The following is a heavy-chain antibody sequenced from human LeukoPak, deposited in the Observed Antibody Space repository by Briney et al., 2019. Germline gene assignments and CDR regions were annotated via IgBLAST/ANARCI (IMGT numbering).Heavy chain of an antibody. CDR1: DGSISSYY. Sequence: SETLSLACTVSDGSISSYYWSWIRQPPGKGLEWIGHIYDSGSTNYNPSLKSRVTISVDTSKNQFSLKLSSVTAADTAVYYCAREFSWSGFFDYWGQGTLVTVSS. D-gene: IGHD3-3*01. J-gene: IGHJ4*02. V-gene: IGHV4-59*01. CDR2: IYDSGST. CDR3: AREFSWSGFFDY.